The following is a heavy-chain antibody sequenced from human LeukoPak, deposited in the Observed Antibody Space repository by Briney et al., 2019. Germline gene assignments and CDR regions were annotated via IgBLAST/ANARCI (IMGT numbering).Heavy chain of an antibody. V-gene: IGHV1-8*01. CDR2: MNTNSGNT. J-gene: IGHJ4*02. D-gene: IGHD3-16*02. Sequence: ASVKVSCKASGYTFTSYDINWVRQATGQGLEWMGWMNTNSGNTGYAQKFQGRVTMTGNTSISTAYMELSSLRSEDTAVYYCARGNKQGPTYIWGSYRYLFDYWGQGTLVTVSS. CDR1: GYTFTSYD. CDR3: ARGNKQGPTYIWGSYRYLFDY.